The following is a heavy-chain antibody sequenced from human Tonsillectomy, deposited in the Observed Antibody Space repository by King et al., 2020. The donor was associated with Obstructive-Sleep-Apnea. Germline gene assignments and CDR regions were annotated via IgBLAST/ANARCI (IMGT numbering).Heavy chain of an antibody. D-gene: IGHD5-12*01. CDR2: INGDGSGK. CDR1: GFTFNTYW. Sequence: VQLVESGGGLVQPGGSLRLSCAVSGFTFNTYWMSWVRQAPGKRLEWVTNINGDGSGKYYVDSVKGRFTISRDNARNSLYLQMNSLRSEDTAVYYCARDGYGGYIASWGQGTPVIVSS. J-gene: IGHJ5*01. CDR3: ARDGYGGYIAS. V-gene: IGHV3-7*03.